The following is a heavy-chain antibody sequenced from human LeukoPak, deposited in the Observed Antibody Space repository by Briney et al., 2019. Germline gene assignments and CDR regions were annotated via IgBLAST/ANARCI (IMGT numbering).Heavy chain of an antibody. V-gene: IGHV4-34*12. Sequence: SETLSLTCAVYDESFSPHYWSWIRQPPGKGLEWIGEIIHSESTTHNPSLKSRVTISIDTSKNQFSLKLSSVTAADTAVYYCARHLGKTTVTTWGFDYWGQGTLVTVSS. CDR3: ARHLGKTTVTTWGFDY. J-gene: IGHJ4*02. CDR1: DESFSPHY. CDR2: IIHSEST. D-gene: IGHD4-17*01.